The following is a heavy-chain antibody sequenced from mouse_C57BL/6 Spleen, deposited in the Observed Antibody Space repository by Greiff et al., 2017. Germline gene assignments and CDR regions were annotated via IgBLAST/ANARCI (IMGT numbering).Heavy chain of an antibody. V-gene: IGHV1-50*01. CDR2: IDPSDSYT. D-gene: IGHD2-4*01. Sequence: QVQLKQPGAELVKPGASVKLSCKASGYTFTSYWMQWVKQRPGQGLEWIGEIDPSDSYTNYNQKFKGKATLTVDTSSSTAYMQLSSLTSEDSAVYYCARRLRRDWYFDVWGTGTTVTVSS. CDR3: ARRLRRDWYFDV. J-gene: IGHJ1*03. CDR1: GYTFTSYW.